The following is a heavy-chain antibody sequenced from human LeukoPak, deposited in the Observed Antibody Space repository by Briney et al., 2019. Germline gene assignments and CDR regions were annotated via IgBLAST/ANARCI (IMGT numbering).Heavy chain of an antibody. D-gene: IGHD6-19*01. CDR1: GYTFTSYY. CDR3: ARGGRERYSSGWTDAFHI. V-gene: IGHV1-46*01. J-gene: IGHJ3*02. CDR2: INPSGGST. Sequence: ASVTVSCTASGYTFTSYYMHWVRQAPGQGLEWRGIINPSGGSTSYPQKFQGRATMTRDTSTSTVYIERTTLSPEDTAVYYCARGGRERYSSGWTDAFHIWGQGTMVPVSS.